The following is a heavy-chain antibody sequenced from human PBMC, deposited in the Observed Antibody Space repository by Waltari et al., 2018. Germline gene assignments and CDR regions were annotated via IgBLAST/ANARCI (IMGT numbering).Heavy chain of an antibody. CDR1: GGSISSSSYY. CDR2: IYYSGST. D-gene: IGHD3-16*01. Sequence: QLQLQESGPGLVKPSETLSLTCTVSGGSISSSSYYWGWIRQPPGKGLEWIGSIYYSGSTYSNPSLKSRVTISGDTSKNQFSLKLSSVTAADTAVYYCARLPHGGPFDYWGQGTLVTVSS. V-gene: IGHV4-39*01. J-gene: IGHJ4*02. CDR3: ARLPHGGPFDY.